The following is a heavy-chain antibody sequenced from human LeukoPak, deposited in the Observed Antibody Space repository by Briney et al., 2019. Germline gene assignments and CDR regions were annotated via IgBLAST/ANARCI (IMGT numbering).Heavy chain of an antibody. J-gene: IGHJ4*02. CDR3: ARDRPFGV. CDR2: IDDSGSA. CDR1: GGSFSGYY. Sequence: PSETLSLTCAVYGGSFSGYYWSWIRQPPGKGLEWIGYIDDSGSANYNPSLKSRVTISGDTSKNQFYLKLRFVTAADTAMYYCARDRPFGVWGQGTQVTVSS. D-gene: IGHD3-10*01. V-gene: IGHV4-59*01.